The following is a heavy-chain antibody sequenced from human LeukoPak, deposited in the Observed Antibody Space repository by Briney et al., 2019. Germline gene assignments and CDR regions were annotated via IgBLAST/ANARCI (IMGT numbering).Heavy chain of an antibody. V-gene: IGHV1-69*05. CDR3: ARVVASPCSGGSCYSHYYYYMDV. J-gene: IGHJ6*03. CDR2: IIPIFGTA. CDR1: GGTFSSYA. Sequence: GASVKVSCKASGGTFSSYAISWVRQAPGQGLEWMGGIIPIFGTANYAQKFQGRVTITTDESTSTAYMELSSLRSEDTAVYYCARVVASPCSGGSCYSHYYYYMDVWGKGTTVTVSS. D-gene: IGHD2-15*01.